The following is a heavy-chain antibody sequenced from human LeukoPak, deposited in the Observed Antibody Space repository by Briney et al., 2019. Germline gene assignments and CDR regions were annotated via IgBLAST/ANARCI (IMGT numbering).Heavy chain of an antibody. Sequence: GASAKVSCKASGYTFASFGITWVRQAPGQGLEWMGWINTHNGDTNYAQKLQGRVTMTTDTSTSTAYMELRSLRSDDTAVYYCARDGYRLSGYFYYMDVWGKGTTVTVSS. CDR1: GYTFASFG. CDR3: ARDGYRLSGYFYYMDV. D-gene: IGHD2-2*03. V-gene: IGHV1-18*01. CDR2: INTHNGDT. J-gene: IGHJ6*03.